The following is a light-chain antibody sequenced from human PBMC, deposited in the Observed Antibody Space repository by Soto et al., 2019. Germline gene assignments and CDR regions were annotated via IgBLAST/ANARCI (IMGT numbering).Light chain of an antibody. Sequence: EIVMTQSPATLSVSPGERSTLSCRATQSLSSNLAWYQQKPGQAPRLLIYGASTRATGIPARFSGSGSGTEFTLTISSLQSEDFAVYYCEQYNNWPITFGQGTRLDIK. V-gene: IGKV3-15*01. CDR3: EQYNNWPIT. J-gene: IGKJ5*01. CDR1: QSLSSN. CDR2: GAS.